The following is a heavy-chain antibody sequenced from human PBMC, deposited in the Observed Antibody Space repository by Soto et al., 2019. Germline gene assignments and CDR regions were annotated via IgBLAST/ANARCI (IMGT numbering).Heavy chain of an antibody. Sequence: QVQLVQSGAEVKKPGASVKVSCKASGYTFTSYGISWVRQAPGQGLEWMGWISAYNGNTNYAQKLQGRVTMTTDTPTSTAYMELRGRRSADRAVYYCRGDNAYKPAYWGKGTWSPSPQ. D-gene: IGHD1-1*01. J-gene: IGHJ4*02. V-gene: IGHV1-18*01. CDR2: ISAYNGNT. CDR1: GYTFTSYG. CDR3: RGDNAYKPAY.